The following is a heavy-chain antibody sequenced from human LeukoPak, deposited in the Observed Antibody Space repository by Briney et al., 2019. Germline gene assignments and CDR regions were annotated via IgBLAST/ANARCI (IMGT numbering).Heavy chain of an antibody. CDR1: GYTFSDKN. D-gene: IGHD3-10*01. CDR3: TRGAGSSWFDP. J-gene: IGHJ5*02. CDR2: ISPNSGDT. Sequence: VSVKVSCKASGYTFSDKNIHWVRQAPGQGLEWMGWISPNSGDTKVAQSFQGRVTMTRDTSISTAYMELSSLRSDDTAVYYCTRGAGSSWFDPWGQGTLVTASS. V-gene: IGHV1-2*02.